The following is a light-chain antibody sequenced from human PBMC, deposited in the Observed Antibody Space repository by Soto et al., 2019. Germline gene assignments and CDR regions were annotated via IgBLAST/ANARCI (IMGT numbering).Light chain of an antibody. CDR3: QQRSNWPPIT. CDR1: QSVSSY. V-gene: IGKV3-11*01. J-gene: IGKJ5*01. Sequence: VMTQSPATLSVSPGERASLSCGASQSVSSYLAWYQQKPGQAPRLLIYDASNRATGIPARFSGSGSGTDFTLTISSLEPEDFAVYYCQQRSNWPPITFGQGTRLEIK. CDR2: DAS.